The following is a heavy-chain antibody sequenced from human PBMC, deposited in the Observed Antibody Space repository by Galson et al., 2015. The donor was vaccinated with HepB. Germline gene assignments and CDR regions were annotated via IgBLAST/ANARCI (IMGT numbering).Heavy chain of an antibody. D-gene: IGHD5-24*01. V-gene: IGHV3-48*02. Sequence: SLRLSCAASGFTFSSYSMNWVRQAPGKGLEWVSYISSSSSTIYYADSVKGRFTISRDNAKNSLYLQMNSLRDEDTAVYYCARSGDGYNPLYYYYGMDVWGQGTTVTVSS. CDR3: ARSGDGYNPLYYYYGMDV. CDR1: GFTFSSYS. CDR2: ISSSSSTI. J-gene: IGHJ6*02.